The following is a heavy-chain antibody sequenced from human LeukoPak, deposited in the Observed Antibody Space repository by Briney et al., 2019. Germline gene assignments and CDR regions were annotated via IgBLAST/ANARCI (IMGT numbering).Heavy chain of an antibody. D-gene: IGHD3-10*01. Sequence: ASVKVSCKASGYTFTSYAMHWVRQAPGQRLEWMGWINAGNGNTKYSQKFQGRVTITRDTSASTAYMELSSLRSGDTAVYYCARDRVTMVRGVIILSAYWGQGTLVTVSS. CDR3: ARDRVTMVRGVIILSAY. J-gene: IGHJ4*02. V-gene: IGHV1-3*01. CDR2: INAGNGNT. CDR1: GYTFTSYA.